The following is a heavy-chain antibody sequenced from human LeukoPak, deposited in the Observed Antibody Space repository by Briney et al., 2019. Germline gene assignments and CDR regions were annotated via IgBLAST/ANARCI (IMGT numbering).Heavy chain of an antibody. Sequence: ASVKVSCKASGYTFTSYDINWVRQATGQGLEWMGWMNPNSGNTGYAQKFQGRVTMTRNTSISTAYMELSSLRSEDTAVYYCAREPQQPHIAAAHYYYMDVWGKGTTVTVSS. V-gene: IGHV1-8*01. CDR1: GYTFTSYD. D-gene: IGHD6-13*01. J-gene: IGHJ6*03. CDR3: AREPQQPHIAAAHYYYMDV. CDR2: MNPNSGNT.